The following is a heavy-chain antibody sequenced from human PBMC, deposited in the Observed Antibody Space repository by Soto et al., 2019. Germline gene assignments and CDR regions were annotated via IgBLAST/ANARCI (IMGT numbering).Heavy chain of an antibody. CDR2: ISSSSSHI. CDR3: ARDLAFGGVIDF. D-gene: IGHD3-16*01. CDR1: GFTFSDYY. J-gene: IGHJ4*02. V-gene: IGHV3-11*06. Sequence: GWSLRLSCAASGFTFSDYYMSWIRQAPGKGLEWLSYISSSSSHIQYADSVKGRFTISRDNAKNSLYLQMDSLRAEDTAFYYCARDLAFGGVIDFWGQGILVTVSS.